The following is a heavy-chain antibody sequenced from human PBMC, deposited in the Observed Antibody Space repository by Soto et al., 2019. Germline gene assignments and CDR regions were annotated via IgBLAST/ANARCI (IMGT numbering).Heavy chain of an antibody. J-gene: IGHJ5*02. D-gene: IGHD6-19*01. CDR2: ISSSGSTI. CDR3: AREYGGWYNWGNWFDP. CDR1: GFTFSSYE. Sequence: EVQLVESGGGLVQPGGSLRLSCAASGFTFSSYEMNWVRQAPGKGLEWVSYISSSGSTIYYADSVKGRFTISRDNAKNSLYLQMNSLRAEDTALYYCAREYGGWYNWGNWFDPWGQGTLVTVSS. V-gene: IGHV3-48*03.